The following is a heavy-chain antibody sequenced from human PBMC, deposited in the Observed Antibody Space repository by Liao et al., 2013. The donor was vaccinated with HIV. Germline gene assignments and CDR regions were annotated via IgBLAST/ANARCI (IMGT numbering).Heavy chain of an antibody. V-gene: IGHV4-61*02. CDR2: ISTRGKT. D-gene: IGHD3-3*01. J-gene: IGHJ5*02. CDR1: GGSISSGSYY. CDR3: ARDPTQRFSSESWFDP. Sequence: QVQLQESGPGLVKPSQTLSLTCTVSGGSISSGSYYWSWIRQPAGKGLEWIGRISTRGKTNYNPSLKSRVTMSVDTSKNQFSLKLSSVTAADTAMYYCARDPTQRFSSESWFDPWGQGTLVTVSS.